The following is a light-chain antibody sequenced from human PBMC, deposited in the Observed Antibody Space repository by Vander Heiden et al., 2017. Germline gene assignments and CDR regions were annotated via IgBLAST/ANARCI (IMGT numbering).Light chain of an antibody. V-gene: IGLV1-40*01. CDR3: QSYDSSLSVV. CDR1: STNSGAGYG. J-gene: IGLJ2*01. CDR2: GNT. Sequence: SVLPQPPSVSGDPGQSILISCTGRSTNSGAGYGVHWYQQPAATAPKLLSYGNTNRPSGVPDRFSGSKSGTSASLAITGLQAEDEADYYCQSYDSSLSVVFGGGTKLTVL.